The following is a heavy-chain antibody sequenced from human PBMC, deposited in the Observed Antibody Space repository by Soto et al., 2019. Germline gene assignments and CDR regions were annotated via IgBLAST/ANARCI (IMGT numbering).Heavy chain of an antibody. CDR2: INAGNGNT. D-gene: IGHD6-13*01. CDR3: ARYVHSRQFDY. Sequence: GASVKVSCKASGYTFTSYAMHWVRQAPGQRLEGMGWINAGNGNTKYSQKFQGRVTITKDTSASTAYMELSSLRSEHTAVYYCARYVHSRQFDYWGQGTLVTVSS. J-gene: IGHJ4*02. CDR1: GYTFTSYA. V-gene: IGHV1-3*01.